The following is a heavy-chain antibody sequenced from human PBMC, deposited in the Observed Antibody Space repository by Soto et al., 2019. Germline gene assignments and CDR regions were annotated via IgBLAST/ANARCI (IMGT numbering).Heavy chain of an antibody. CDR1: GGTFSSYA. D-gene: IGHD1-26*01. CDR2: IIPIFGTA. CDR3: ARGGMKAGALYFDY. Sequence: QVQLVQSGAEVKKPGSSVKVSCKASGGTFSSYAISWVRQAPGQGLEWMGGIIPIFGTANYAQKFQGRVTITADESTSTAYMDVSRLRSEDSAVYYCARGGMKAGALYFDYWGQGTLVTVSS. J-gene: IGHJ4*02. V-gene: IGHV1-69*12.